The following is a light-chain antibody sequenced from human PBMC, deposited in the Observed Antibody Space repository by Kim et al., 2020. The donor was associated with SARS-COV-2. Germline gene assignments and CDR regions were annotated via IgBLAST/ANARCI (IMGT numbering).Light chain of an antibody. V-gene: IGLV4-69*01. CDR3: QAWGTGIPV. CDR2: LNGDGSN. Sequence: APVKLTCTLSRGNSSYAIAWHQQQPEKGPRYLMKLNGDGSNSKGDGIPDRFSGSSSGAERYLTISSLQSEDEADYYCQAWGTGIPVFGGGTQLTVL. J-gene: IGLJ3*02. CDR1: RGNSSYA.